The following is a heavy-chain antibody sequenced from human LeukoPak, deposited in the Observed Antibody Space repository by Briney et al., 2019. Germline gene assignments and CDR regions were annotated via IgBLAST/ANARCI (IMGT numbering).Heavy chain of an antibody. CDR3: ARLGGSLWFGELVHAYYGMDV. CDR1: GFTFSTHA. V-gene: IGHV3-23*01. D-gene: IGHD3-10*01. CDR2: ISGSGGST. J-gene: IGHJ6*02. Sequence: GGSLRLSCAASGFTFSTHAMSWVRQAPGKGLEWVSGISGSGGSTYYADSVKGRFTISRDNSKNTLYLQMNSLRAEDTAVYYCARLGGSLWFGELVHAYYGMDVWGQGTTVTVSS.